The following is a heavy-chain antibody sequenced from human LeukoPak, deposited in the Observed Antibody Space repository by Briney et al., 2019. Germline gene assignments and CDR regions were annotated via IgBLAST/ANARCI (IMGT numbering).Heavy chain of an antibody. Sequence: GESLKISCKGSGYSFTYYWIGWVRQMPEKGLEWMGIIYPADSDTRYSPSFQGQVTISADKSISTAYLQWSSLKASDTAMYFCVGHDFWSFGFWGQGTLVTVSS. J-gene: IGHJ4*02. CDR3: VGHDFWSFGF. D-gene: IGHD3/OR15-3a*01. CDR2: IYPADSDT. V-gene: IGHV5-51*01. CDR1: GYSFTYYW.